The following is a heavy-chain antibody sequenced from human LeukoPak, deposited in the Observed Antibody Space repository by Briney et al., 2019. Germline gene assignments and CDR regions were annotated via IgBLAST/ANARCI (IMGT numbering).Heavy chain of an antibody. CDR2: ISWDGGST. V-gene: IGHV3-43*01. J-gene: IGHJ4*02. CDR3: AKDPGSSSWYSRTYFDY. CDR1: GFTFDDYT. Sequence: GGSLRLSCAASGFTFDDYTMHWVRQAPGKGLEWVSLISWDGGSTYYADSVKGRFTISRDNSKNSLYLQMNSLRTEDTALYYCAKDPGSSSWYSRTYFDYWGQGTLVTVSS. D-gene: IGHD6-13*01.